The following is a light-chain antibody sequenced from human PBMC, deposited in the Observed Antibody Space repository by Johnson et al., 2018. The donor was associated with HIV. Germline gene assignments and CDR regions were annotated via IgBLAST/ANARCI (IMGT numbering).Light chain of an antibody. J-gene: IGLJ1*01. Sequence: QSVLTQPPSVSAAPGQKVTISCSGSSSNIGNNYVSWYQQVPGTAPKLLIYDNNKRPSGIPDRLSGSKSGTSATLGIAGLQTGDEDDYYCRTWDSSLRTGFFGTGTKVPVL. CDR2: DNN. CDR3: RTWDSSLRTGF. CDR1: SSNIGNNY. V-gene: IGLV1-51*01.